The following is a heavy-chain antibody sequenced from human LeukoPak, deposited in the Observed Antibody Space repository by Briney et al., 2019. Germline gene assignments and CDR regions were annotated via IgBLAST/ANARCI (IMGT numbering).Heavy chain of an antibody. CDR3: ATFWPGSYFDY. J-gene: IGHJ4*02. CDR1: GYTFTGYH. V-gene: IGHV1-2*02. CDR2: IHPNSGGT. Sequence: ASVKVSCKASGYTFTGYHMHWVRQAPGQGLEWMGWIHPNSGGTNYAQKFQGRVTMTRDTSISTAYMELSRLRSDDTAVYFCATFWPGSYFDYWGQGTLVTVSS. D-gene: IGHD3-10*01.